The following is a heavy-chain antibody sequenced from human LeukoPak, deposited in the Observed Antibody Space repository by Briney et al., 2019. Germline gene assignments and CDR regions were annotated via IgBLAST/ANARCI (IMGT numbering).Heavy chain of an antibody. Sequence: GGSLRLSCAASGFTFSRYAMHWVRQAPGKGLEWVAVISYDGINKYYADSVKGRFTMSRDNSKNTLSLQMNSLRAEDTAVYYCARDRGGYSYGGAFDIWGQGTMVTVSS. CDR1: GFTFSRYA. D-gene: IGHD5-18*01. V-gene: IGHV3-30-3*01. CDR3: ARDRGGYSYGGAFDI. CDR2: ISYDGINK. J-gene: IGHJ3*02.